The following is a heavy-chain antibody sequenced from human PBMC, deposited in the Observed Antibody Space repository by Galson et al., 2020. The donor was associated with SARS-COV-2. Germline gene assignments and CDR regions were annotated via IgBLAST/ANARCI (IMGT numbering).Heavy chain of an antibody. CDR2: IYTNGGT. V-gene: IGHV4-4*07. J-gene: IGHJ1*01. CDR1: VDSMSSFY. D-gene: IGHD6-13*01. CDR3: ASGAAGKGEGS. Sequence: SETLSLTCTVSVDSMSSFYWSWIRQPAGKGLEWIGRIYTNGGTNYTTSLKSRVTMSIDTSKNQFSLRLTSVTAADTAIYYCASGAAGKGEGSWGQGTLVTVSS.